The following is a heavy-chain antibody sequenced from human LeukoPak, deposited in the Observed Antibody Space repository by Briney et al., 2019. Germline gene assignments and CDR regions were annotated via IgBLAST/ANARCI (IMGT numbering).Heavy chain of an antibody. Sequence: GGSLRLSCAASGFTFSSYSMNWVRQAPGKGLEWVSSISSSSSYIYYADSVKGRFTISRDNAKNSLCLQMNSLRAEDTAVYYCAREPGGVTTWFDYWGQGTLVTVSS. V-gene: IGHV3-21*01. J-gene: IGHJ4*02. CDR1: GFTFSSYS. D-gene: IGHD4-11*01. CDR2: ISSSSSYI. CDR3: AREPGGVTTWFDY.